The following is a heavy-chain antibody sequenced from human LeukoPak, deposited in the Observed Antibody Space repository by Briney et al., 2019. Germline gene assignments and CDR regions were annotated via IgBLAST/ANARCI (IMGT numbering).Heavy chain of an antibody. V-gene: IGHV5-51*01. CDR2: IYPSDSDP. J-gene: IGHJ3*01. D-gene: IGHD2-21*02. Sequence: GGSLKISWKASGYSFNDFWIGWVRQMPGKGLEGMGIIYPSDSDPRYSPSFQGQVTISADKSISTAYLQWSSLKASDTGMYFCASLGEGFCRGGDCCSAFYFWGQGTMLTVSS. CDR1: GYSFNDFW. CDR3: ASLGEGFCRGGDCCSAFYF.